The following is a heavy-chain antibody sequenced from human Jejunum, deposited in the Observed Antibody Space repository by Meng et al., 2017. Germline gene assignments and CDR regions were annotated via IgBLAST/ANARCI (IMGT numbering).Heavy chain of an antibody. CDR3: ARDLLVSDPYFHGMDV. D-gene: IGHD2-21*01. CDR1: GYTFSEYS. Sequence: ASVKVSCKASGYTFSEYSVYWVRQAPGKGLEWMSWNSTHNDDTVYVQYFQARVTLTTDTSKDTVYLEVSRLRSDDTAVYYCARDLLVSDPYFHGMDVWGQGTMVNVSS. CDR2: NSTHNDDT. J-gene: IGHJ6*02. V-gene: IGHV1-2*02.